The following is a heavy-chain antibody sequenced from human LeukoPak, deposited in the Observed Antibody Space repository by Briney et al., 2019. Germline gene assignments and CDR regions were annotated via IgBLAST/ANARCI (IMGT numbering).Heavy chain of an antibody. CDR2: IYTSGNT. Sequence: SETLSLTCAVSGGSISSYFWSWIRQPAGKGLERIGRIYTSGNTNYNPSLKRRVTISVDTSKNQFSLKLSSVTAADTAVYYCARTVAWNNGVDYWGQGTLVTVSS. CDR3: ARTVAWNNGVDY. J-gene: IGHJ4*02. V-gene: IGHV4-4*07. D-gene: IGHD6-19*01. CDR1: GGSISSYF.